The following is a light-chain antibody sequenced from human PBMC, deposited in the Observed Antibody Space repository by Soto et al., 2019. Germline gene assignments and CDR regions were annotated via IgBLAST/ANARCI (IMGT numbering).Light chain of an antibody. Sequence: EIVMTQSPPTLSASPGERATLSCRASQSISSNLAWFQQKPGQAPTLLIFGASTRAAGIPARFSGSGSGTEFTLTISGLHSEDYADYFCHQYENWPKTFGQGTKVEV. CDR1: QSISSN. CDR3: HQYENWPKT. V-gene: IGKV3-15*01. J-gene: IGKJ1*01. CDR2: GAS.